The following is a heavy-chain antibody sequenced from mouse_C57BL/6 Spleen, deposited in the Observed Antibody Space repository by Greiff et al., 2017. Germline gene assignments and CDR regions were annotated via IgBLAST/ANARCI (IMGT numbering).Heavy chain of an antibody. D-gene: IGHD1-1*02. J-gene: IGHJ1*03. CDR1: GFTFSDYG. Sequence: EVNLVESGGGLVKPGGSLKLSCAASGFTFSDYGMHWVRQAPEKGLEWVAYISSGSSTIYYADTVKGRFTISRDNAENTLFLQMTSLRSEDTAMYYCARPGWDWYFDVWGTGTTVTVSS. CDR2: ISSGSSTI. V-gene: IGHV5-17*01. CDR3: ARPGWDWYFDV.